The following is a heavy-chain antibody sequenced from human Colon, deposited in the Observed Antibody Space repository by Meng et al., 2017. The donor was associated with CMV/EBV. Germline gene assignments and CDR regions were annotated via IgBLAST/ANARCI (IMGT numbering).Heavy chain of an antibody. CDR2: INPSGGST. CDR1: GYTFTSYY. V-gene: IGHV1-46*01. Sequence: ASVKVSCKASGYTFTSYYMHWVRQAPGQGLEWMGIINPSGGSTSYAQKFQGRVTMTRDTSTSTVYMELSSLRSADTAVYYCARWYCSGGSCYSYGMDVWGQGTTVTVSS. J-gene: IGHJ6*02. CDR3: ARWYCSGGSCYSYGMDV. D-gene: IGHD2-15*01.